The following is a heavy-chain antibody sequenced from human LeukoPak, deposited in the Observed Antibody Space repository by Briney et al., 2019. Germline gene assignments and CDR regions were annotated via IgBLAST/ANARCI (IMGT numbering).Heavy chain of an antibody. CDR3: VKESGYFDY. V-gene: IGHV3-30*18. J-gene: IGHJ4*02. CDR2: ITYDGSNK. CDR1: GLTFSSCG. Sequence: PGGSLRLSCAVSGLTFSSCGMHWVRQAPGKGLEWVAVITYDGSNKFYADSVKGRFTISRDNSKNTLYLQMNSLRAEDTAVYYCVKESGYFDYWGQGTLVTVSS.